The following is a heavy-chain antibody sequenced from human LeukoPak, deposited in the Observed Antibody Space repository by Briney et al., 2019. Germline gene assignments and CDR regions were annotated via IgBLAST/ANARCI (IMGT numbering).Heavy chain of an antibody. Sequence: PSETLSLTCTVSGGTISSHYWSWLRQPPGKGLEWIGYIYYSGSTNYNPSLKSRVTISVDTSKNQFSLKLSSVTAADTAVYYCARARGYMDVWGKGTTVTVSS. J-gene: IGHJ6*03. CDR3: ARARGYMDV. V-gene: IGHV4-59*11. CDR1: GGTISSHY. D-gene: IGHD5-24*01. CDR2: IYYSGST.